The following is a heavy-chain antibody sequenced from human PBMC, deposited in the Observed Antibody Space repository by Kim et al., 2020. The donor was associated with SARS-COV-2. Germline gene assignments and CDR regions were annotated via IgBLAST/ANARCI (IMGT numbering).Heavy chain of an antibody. V-gene: IGHV4-59*13. CDR2: IYYNGST. Sequence: SETLSLTCTVSGGSISRYYWSWIRQPPGEGLEWIAYIYYNGSTNYNPSLRSRVTMSVDTSQNQFSLRLSSVTAADTGVYYCARRGGYCSGAGCSPADYYFDPWGQGTLVTVSS. D-gene: IGHD2-2*01. CDR1: GGSISRYY. CDR3: ARRGGYCSGAGCSPADYYFDP. J-gene: IGHJ4*02.